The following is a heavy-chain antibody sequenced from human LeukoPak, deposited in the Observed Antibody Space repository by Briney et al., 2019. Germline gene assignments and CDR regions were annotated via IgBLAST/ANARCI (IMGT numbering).Heavy chain of an antibody. CDR1: GFTFSTYA. CDR3: ARRTGAAPGEFFLH. V-gene: IGHV3-23*05. D-gene: IGHD2-15*01. J-gene: IGHJ1*01. Sequence: GGSLRLSCAASGFTFSTYAISWVRQAPGKGLEWVSAIYSSGSTDYADSVRGRFTIARDTSKNMVYLQMNSLTAEDTAIYYCARRTGAAPGEFFLHWGQGTLVTVSS. CDR2: IYSSGST.